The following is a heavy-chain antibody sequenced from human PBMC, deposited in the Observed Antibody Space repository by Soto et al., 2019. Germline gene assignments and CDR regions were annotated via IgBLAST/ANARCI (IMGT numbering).Heavy chain of an antibody. CDR2: IYSGGYT. J-gene: IGHJ4*02. CDR1: GFTVSNNY. CDR3: ASQRGGGGY. D-gene: IGHD6-25*01. V-gene: IGHV3-53*01. Sequence: EVQLVESGGGLIQPGGSLRLSCAVSGFTVSNNYMSWVRQAPGKGLEGVSVIYSGGYTAYGDSVKGRFTISRDNSKNTVVLQMKGRRAGGPSVYYWASQRGGGGYWGQGTLVTVSS.